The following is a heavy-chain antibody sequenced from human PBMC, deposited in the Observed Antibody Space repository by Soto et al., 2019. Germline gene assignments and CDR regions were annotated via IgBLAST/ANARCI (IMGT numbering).Heavy chain of an antibody. D-gene: IGHD3-3*01. V-gene: IGHV3-33*01. CDR2: IWYDGSNK. Sequence: HPXGSLRLSSAASGFTFSSYGMHRVRQAPGKGLEWVAVIWYDGSNKYYADSVKGRFTISRDNSKNTLYLQMNSLRAEDTAVYYCRAWSGYDPDVWGQGTTVTVSS. J-gene: IGHJ6*02. CDR1: GFTFSSYG. CDR3: RAWSGYDPDV.